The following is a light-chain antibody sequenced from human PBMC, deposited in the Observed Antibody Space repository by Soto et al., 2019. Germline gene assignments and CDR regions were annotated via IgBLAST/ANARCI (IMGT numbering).Light chain of an antibody. J-gene: IGKJ1*01. CDR3: RHPAQRLWT. Sequence: ANQHSNKHLNWYQHKPGKAPQLLIFDASNLATGVPARFSCRGTGTHTTLISSSGKAADLGFYYWRHPAQRLWTLGPGTKVDIK. CDR1: QHSNKH. CDR2: DAS. V-gene: IGKV1-33*01.